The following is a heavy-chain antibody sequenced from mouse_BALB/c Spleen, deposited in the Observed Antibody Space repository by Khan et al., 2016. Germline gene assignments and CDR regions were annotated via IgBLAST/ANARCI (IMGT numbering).Heavy chain of an antibody. CDR2: INPSNGDT. Sequence: QVQLKQSGAELVQPGASVKLSCKASGYTFTSYYMYWVKQRPGQGLEWIGEINPSNGDTKFNEKFKSKATLTVDKSSNTAYMQLSSLTSEDSAVYYCTRSSYGPFVYWGQGTLVTVSA. D-gene: IGHD1-1*02. CDR1: GYTFTSYY. J-gene: IGHJ3*01. CDR3: TRSSYGPFVY. V-gene: IGHV1S81*02.